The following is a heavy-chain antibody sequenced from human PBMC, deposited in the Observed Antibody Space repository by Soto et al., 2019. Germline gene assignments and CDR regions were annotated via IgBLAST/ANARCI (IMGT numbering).Heavy chain of an antibody. CDR1: GFTVSSNY. CDR3: ARAVTLYYYYGMDV. V-gene: IGHV3-66*01. CDR2: IYSGGST. Sequence: GGSLRLSCAASGFTVSSNYMSWVRQAPGKGLEWVSVIYSGGSTYYADSVKGRFTISRDNSKNTLYLQMNSLRAEDTAVYYCARAVTLYYYYGMDVWGQGTTVTVSS. D-gene: IGHD4-4*01. J-gene: IGHJ6*02.